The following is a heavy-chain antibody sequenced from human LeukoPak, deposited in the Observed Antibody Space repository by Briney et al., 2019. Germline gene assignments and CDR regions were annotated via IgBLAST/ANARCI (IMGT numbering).Heavy chain of an antibody. Sequence: SGGSLRLSCAASGFTFSSYGMHWVRQAPGKGLEWVAVISYDGSNKYYADSVKGRFTISRDNSKNTLYLQMNSLRAGDTAVYYCAKGRCSSSWNYNDYWGQGTLVTVSS. V-gene: IGHV3-30*18. J-gene: IGHJ4*02. CDR3: AKGRCSSSWNYNDY. CDR1: GFTFSSYG. D-gene: IGHD6-13*01. CDR2: ISYDGSNK.